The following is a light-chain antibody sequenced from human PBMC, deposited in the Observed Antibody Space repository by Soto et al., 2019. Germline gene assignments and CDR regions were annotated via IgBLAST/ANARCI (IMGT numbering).Light chain of an antibody. V-gene: IGLV2-8*01. CDR1: SSDVGGYNY. CDR3: SSYAGRYSWV. J-gene: IGLJ3*02. CDR2: EVT. Sequence: QSVLTQPPSASGSPGQSVTISCTGTSSDVGGYNYVSWYQHHPGKAPKLVIYEVTKRPSGVPDRFSGSKSGNTASLSVSGLQAEDEADYYCSSYAGRYSWVFGGGTKL.